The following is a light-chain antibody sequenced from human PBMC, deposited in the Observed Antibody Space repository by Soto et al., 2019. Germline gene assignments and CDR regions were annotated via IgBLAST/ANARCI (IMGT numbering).Light chain of an antibody. Sequence: EIVMTQSPATLSVSPGERATLSCRASQSVSSNLAWYQQKPGQAPRLLIYVASTRATGFPARFSGSGSGTGFTLANSSLQSEDFAVYYCQQFSNWPYTFGQGTKLEIK. CDR2: VAS. CDR3: QQFSNWPYT. V-gene: IGKV3-15*01. CDR1: QSVSSN. J-gene: IGKJ2*01.